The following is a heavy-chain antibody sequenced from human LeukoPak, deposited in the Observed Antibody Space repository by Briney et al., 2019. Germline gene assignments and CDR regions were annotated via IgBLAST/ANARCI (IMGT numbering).Heavy chain of an antibody. Sequence: SVKVSCKASGGTFSSYAISWVRQAPGQGLEWMGGIIPIFGTANYAQKFQGRVTITTDESTSTAYMKLSSLRSEDTAVYYCARDRWYCSGGSCYSGDWFDPWGQGTLVTVSS. V-gene: IGHV1-69*05. CDR3: ARDRWYCSGGSCYSGDWFDP. CDR2: IIPIFGTA. J-gene: IGHJ5*02. D-gene: IGHD2-15*01. CDR1: GGTFSSYA.